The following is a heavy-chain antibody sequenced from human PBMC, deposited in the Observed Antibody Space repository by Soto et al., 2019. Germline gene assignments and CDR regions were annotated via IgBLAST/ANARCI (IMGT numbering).Heavy chain of an antibody. V-gene: IGHV1-3*01. Sequence: ASVKVSCKASGYTFTSFAIHWVRQAPGQRLEWMGWINAGNGNTKYSQKFQGRVTITRDTSASTAYMELSSLRSEDTAVYYCARGHGIAAAGTRFFNWFDPWGQGTLVTVSS. CDR2: INAGNGNT. CDR1: GYTFTSFA. J-gene: IGHJ5*02. CDR3: ARGHGIAAAGTRFFNWFDP. D-gene: IGHD6-13*01.